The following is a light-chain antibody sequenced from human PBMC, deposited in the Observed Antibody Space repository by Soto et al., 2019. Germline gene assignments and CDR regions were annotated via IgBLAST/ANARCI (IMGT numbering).Light chain of an antibody. Sequence: DLVMTQSPLSLPVTPGEPASISCRSSQSLLHSNGHNYLDWYLQKPGQSPQLLSSLGSNRASGVPYMFSGSGTGADFALNISRGEAVDAGVSCCMQALQTPPTFGGGTKVEIK. CDR1: QSLLHSNGHNY. J-gene: IGKJ4*01. V-gene: IGKV2-28*01. CDR3: MQALQTPPT. CDR2: LGS.